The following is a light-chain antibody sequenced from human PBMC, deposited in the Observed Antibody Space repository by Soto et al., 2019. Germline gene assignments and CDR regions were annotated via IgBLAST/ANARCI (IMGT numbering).Light chain of an antibody. J-gene: IGLJ1*01. CDR3: SSYTSSSTSV. V-gene: IGLV2-14*03. Sequence: QSVLTQPASVSGAPGQSIAISCTGTSSDVGGYNYVSWYQHHPGKAPKLMVYDVSNRPSGVSNRFSGSKSGNTASLTISGLQAEDEDDYYCSSYTSSSTSVFGTGTKVTVL. CDR2: DVS. CDR1: SSDVGGYNY.